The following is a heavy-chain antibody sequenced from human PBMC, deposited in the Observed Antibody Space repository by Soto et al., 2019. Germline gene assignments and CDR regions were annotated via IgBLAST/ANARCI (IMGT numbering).Heavy chain of an antibody. CDR2: IKSKTDGGTT. D-gene: IGHD3-3*01. V-gene: IGHV3-15*01. Sequence: VGSLRPRCVASWFTCGEVGMSRVRQAPGKGLEWVGRIKSKTDGGTTDYAAPVKDRFTISRDNSKDTMYQQMNSLKTEDTAVYYCTAYYEEHLTLGYYYDMDVWGQGTTVTVS. CDR3: TAYYEEHLTLGYYYDMDV. J-gene: IGHJ6*02. CDR1: WFTCGEVG.